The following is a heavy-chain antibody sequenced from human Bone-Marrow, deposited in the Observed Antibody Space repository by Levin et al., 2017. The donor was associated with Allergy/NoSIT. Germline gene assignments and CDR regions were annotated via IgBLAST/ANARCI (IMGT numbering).Heavy chain of an antibody. V-gene: IGHV3-11*01. D-gene: IGHD3-16*02. CDR3: ARAFLLGELSLYY. CDR2: ISSSGSTI. CDR1: GFTFSDYY. Sequence: GESLKISCAASGFTFSDYYMNWVRQAPGKGLEWISYISSSGSTIQYEDSVKGRFTISRDNAKNSLFLQMNSLRAEDTAVYYCARAFLLGELSLYYWGQGTLVTVSS. J-gene: IGHJ4*02.